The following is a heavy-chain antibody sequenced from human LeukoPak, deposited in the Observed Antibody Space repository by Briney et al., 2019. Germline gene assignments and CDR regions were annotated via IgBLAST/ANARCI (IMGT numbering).Heavy chain of an antibody. J-gene: IGHJ4*02. D-gene: IGHD2-21*01. CDR3: AKGIVSGDRVYFDY. CDR2: ITGSGGAT. CDR1: GFTFSSTV. V-gene: IGHV3-23*01. Sequence: GGSLRLSCAASGFTFSSTVMSWVRQAPGKGLEWVSAITGSGGATYYADSVKGRFTISRDNSKNTLYLQMNSLRAEDTAVFYCAKGIVSGDRVYFDYWGQGTLVTVSS.